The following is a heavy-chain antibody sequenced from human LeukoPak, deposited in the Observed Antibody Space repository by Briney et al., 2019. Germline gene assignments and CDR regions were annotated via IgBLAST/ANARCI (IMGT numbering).Heavy chain of an antibody. V-gene: IGHV3-30-3*01. CDR1: GFTFSSYA. J-gene: IGHJ3*02. Sequence: PGGSLGLSCAASGFTFSSYAMHWVRQAPGKGLEWVAVISYDGGNKYYADSVKGRFTISRDNSKNTLYLQMNSLRAEDTAVYYCARDLKGYCSGGSCYFDAFDIWGQGTMVTVSS. CDR3: ARDLKGYCSGGSCYFDAFDI. D-gene: IGHD2-15*01. CDR2: ISYDGGNK.